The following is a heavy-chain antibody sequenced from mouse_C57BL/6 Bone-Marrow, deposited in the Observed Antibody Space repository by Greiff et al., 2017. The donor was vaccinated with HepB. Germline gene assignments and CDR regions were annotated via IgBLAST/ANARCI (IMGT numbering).Heavy chain of an antibody. CDR3: AREIYYGYLDY. V-gene: IGHV1-47*01. CDR1: GYTFTTYS. J-gene: IGHJ4*01. CDR2: FHPYNDDT. Sequence: VQLQQPGAELVKPGASVKMSCKASGYTFTTYSIAWMKQNHGQSLEWIGNFHPYNDDTKYNEKFKGKATVTVEKSSSTACLELSRLTSDDSAVSYCAREIYYGYLDYWGQGTSVTVSS. D-gene: IGHD2-2*01.